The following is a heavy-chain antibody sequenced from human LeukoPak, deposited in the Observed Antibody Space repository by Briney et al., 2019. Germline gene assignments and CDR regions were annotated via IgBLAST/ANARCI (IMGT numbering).Heavy chain of an antibody. CDR3: ARSSLAVYFNY. CDR2: IFTRGTT. D-gene: IGHD6-19*01. CDR1: GGSISSGSYY. Sequence: SQTLSLTCTVSGGSISSGSYYWNWIRQPAGKGLEWLGNIFTRGTTNYNASLESRFTISLDTARNQFSLSLRSVTAADTAVYFCARSSLAVYFNYWGQGTLVTASS. J-gene: IGHJ4*02. V-gene: IGHV4-61*09.